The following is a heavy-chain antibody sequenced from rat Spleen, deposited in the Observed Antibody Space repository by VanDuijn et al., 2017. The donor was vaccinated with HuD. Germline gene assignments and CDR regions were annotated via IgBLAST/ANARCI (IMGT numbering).Heavy chain of an antibody. Sequence: EVQLVESGGGLVRPERSLKLSCAASGFTFSDYGMAWVRQAPTKGLEWVATISYDGSDTYYRDSVKGRFTISRDNAKSTLYLQMVSLRSEDTATYYCARRMYTTDYYYYVMDAWGQGASVTVSS. CDR1: GFTFSDYG. V-gene: IGHV5-29*01. J-gene: IGHJ4*01. D-gene: IGHD1-6*01. CDR2: ISYDGSDT. CDR3: ARRMYTTDYYYYVMDA.